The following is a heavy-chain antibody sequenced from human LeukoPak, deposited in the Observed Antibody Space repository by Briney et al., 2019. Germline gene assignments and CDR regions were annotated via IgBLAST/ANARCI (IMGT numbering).Heavy chain of an antibody. CDR2: INPNSGGT. Sequence: GASVTVSCKASGYTFTGYYMHWVRQAPGQGLEWMGWINPNSGGTNYAQKFQGRVTMTRDTSISTAYMELSRLRSDDTAVYYCARSYDSSGYYTLVPDYWGQGTLVTVSS. V-gene: IGHV1-2*02. D-gene: IGHD3-22*01. CDR1: GYTFTGYY. CDR3: ARSYDSSGYYTLVPDY. J-gene: IGHJ4*02.